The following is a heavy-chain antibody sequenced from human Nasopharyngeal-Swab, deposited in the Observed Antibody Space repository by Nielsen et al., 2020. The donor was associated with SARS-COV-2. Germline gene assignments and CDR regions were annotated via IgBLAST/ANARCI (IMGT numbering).Heavy chain of an antibody. V-gene: IGHV1-2*02. CDR1: GYTFTGYY. Sequence: ASVKVSCKASGYTFTGYYIHWVRQAPGQGLEWMGWINPNSGGTNYAQKFQGRVTMTRDTSISTAYMELSRLGSDDTAVYYCAIGLDLLWPTNGPFDIWGQGTMVSISS. CDR3: AIGLDLLWPTNGPFDI. J-gene: IGHJ3*02. CDR2: INPNSGGT. D-gene: IGHD2-8*01.